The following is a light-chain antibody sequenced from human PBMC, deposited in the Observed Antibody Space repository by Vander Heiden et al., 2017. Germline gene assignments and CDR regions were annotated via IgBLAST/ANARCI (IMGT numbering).Light chain of an antibody. Sequence: DIQMTQSPSSLSASVGDRVTITCRASQSISSYLNWYQQKPGKAPKLLIYAASSLQSGVPSRFSGSGSGTDFTLTISSLQPEDFATYYCQQSDSNPSTFGQGTKLEIK. V-gene: IGKV1-39*01. CDR1: QSISSY. CDR3: QQSDSNPST. J-gene: IGKJ2*01. CDR2: AAS.